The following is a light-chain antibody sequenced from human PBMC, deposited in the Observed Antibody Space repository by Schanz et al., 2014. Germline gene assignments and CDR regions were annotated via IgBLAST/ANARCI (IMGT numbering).Light chain of an antibody. J-gene: IGLJ2*01. CDR3: CSYAGSYTVV. Sequence: QSALTQPASVSGSPGQSITISCTGTASDVGGYNYVSWYQQYPGKAPKLMIYEGSKRPSGVSNRFSGSKSANTASLTISGLQAEDEADYYCCSYAGSYTVVFGGGTKLTVL. CDR1: ASDVGGYNY. CDR2: EGS. V-gene: IGLV2-14*01.